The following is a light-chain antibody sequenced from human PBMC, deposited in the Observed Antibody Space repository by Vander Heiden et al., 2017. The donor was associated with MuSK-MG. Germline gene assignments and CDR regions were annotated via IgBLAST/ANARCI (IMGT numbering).Light chain of an antibody. Sequence: DIQMTQSPPSLSASVGDRVTITCRATQGINNYLAWYQSKPGKIPRLLIYAASTLQPGVPSRFSGSGSGTEFTLTISSLQPEDVSTYYCQKYDAAPWTFGQGTKVEI. CDR3: QKYDAAPWT. CDR2: AAS. J-gene: IGKJ1*01. CDR1: QGINNY. V-gene: IGKV1-27*01.